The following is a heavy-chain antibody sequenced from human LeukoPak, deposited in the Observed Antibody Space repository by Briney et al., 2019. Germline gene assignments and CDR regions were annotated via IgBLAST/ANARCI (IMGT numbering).Heavy chain of an antibody. D-gene: IGHD3-10*01. J-gene: IGHJ4*02. V-gene: IGHV3-11*04. Sequence: GGSLRLSCAASGFTFSDYNMRWIRQAPGKGLEWVSSISRSGSTKYYADSVKGRFTISRDNAKNSLYLQMNSLRAEDTAVYYCAKDKRAYYYGSGSYHAYYFDYWGQGTLVTVSS. CDR1: GFTFSDYN. CDR2: ISRSGSTK. CDR3: AKDKRAYYYGSGSYHAYYFDY.